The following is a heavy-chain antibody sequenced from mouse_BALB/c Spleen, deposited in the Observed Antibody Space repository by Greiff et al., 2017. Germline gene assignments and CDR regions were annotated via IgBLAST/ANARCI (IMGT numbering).Heavy chain of an antibody. D-gene: IGHD3-2*01. V-gene: IGHV5-12-2*01. CDR2: ISNGGGST. Sequence: EVQLVESGGGLVQPGGSLKLSCAASGFTFSSYTMSWVRQTPEKRLEWVAYISNGGGSTYYPDTVKGRFTISRDNAKNTLYLQMSSLKSEDTAMYYCARQGQLGLNYYAMDYWGQGTSVTVSS. J-gene: IGHJ4*01. CDR1: GFTFSSYT. CDR3: ARQGQLGLNYYAMDY.